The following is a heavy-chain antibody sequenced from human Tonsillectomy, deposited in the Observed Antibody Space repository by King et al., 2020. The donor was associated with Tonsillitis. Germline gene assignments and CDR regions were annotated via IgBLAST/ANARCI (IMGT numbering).Heavy chain of an antibody. V-gene: IGHV2-70*11. J-gene: IGHJ6*03. CDR2: IDWDDDK. CDR3: ARIRYYYDSSGYYYMDV. CDR1: GFSLSTSGMC. Sequence: TLKESGPALVKPPQTLTLTCTFSGFSLSTSGMCVSWIRQPPGKALEWLARIDWDDDKYYSTSLKTRLTISKDTSKNQVVLTMTNMDPVDTATYYCARIRYYYDSSGYYYMDVWGEGTTVTVSS. D-gene: IGHD3-22*01.